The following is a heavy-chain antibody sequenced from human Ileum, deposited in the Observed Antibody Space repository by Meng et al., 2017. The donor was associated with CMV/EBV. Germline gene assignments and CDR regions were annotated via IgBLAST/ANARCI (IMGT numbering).Heavy chain of an antibody. CDR2: ITLSGRT. CDR1: GGSLPGDY. J-gene: IGHJ4*02. CDR3: ARGLASGWPDY. D-gene: IGHD3-10*01. V-gene: IGHV4-34*01. Sequence: QVQLRHVGAGLLMPSATLSLPCVVFGGSLPGDYWGWFRQSPGKGLEWIGEITLSGRTSYNLSLKSRVTISVDMSKYQFSLKLTSVTAADTAIYYCARGLASGWPDYWGQGTLVTVSS.